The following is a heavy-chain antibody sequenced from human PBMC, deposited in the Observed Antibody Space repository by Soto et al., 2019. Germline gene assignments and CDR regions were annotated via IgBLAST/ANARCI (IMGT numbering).Heavy chain of an antibody. V-gene: IGHV5-51*01. Sequence: GESLKISCQGSGYTFTKYWIGWVRQMPGKGLEWMGLIYPDDSDTRYSPSFQGQVTISVDKSITTAYLQWSSLKASDTAMYYCARRVLEGNMVGSLDYWGQGTLVTVSS. D-gene: IGHD2-15*01. J-gene: IGHJ4*01. CDR2: IYPDDSDT. CDR1: GYTFTKYW. CDR3: ARRVLEGNMVGSLDY.